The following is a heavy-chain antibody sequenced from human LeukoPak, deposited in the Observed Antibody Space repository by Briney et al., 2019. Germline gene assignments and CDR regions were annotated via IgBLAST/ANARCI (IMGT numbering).Heavy chain of an antibody. Sequence: PSETLSLTCAVQGXSLRGSYGSWIRQPPGKGLQWIGQIDHSGSTHSIPSLKSRVTISLDTSQSQVSLKVNSVTAADTAVYFCARGGNGWYFDLWGRGTLVTVSS. J-gene: IGHJ2*01. D-gene: IGHD1-14*01. V-gene: IGHV4-34*01. CDR2: IDHSGST. CDR3: ARGGNGWYFDL. CDR1: GXSLRGSY.